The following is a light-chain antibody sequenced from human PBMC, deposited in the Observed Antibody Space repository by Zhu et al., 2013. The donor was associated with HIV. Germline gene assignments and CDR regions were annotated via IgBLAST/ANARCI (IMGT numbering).Light chain of an antibody. CDR2: EVT. V-gene: IGLV2-14*01. Sequence: QSALTQPASVSGSPGQSITISCTGTSSDVGGYSYVSWYQQHPGKAPKLIISEVTNRPSGISDRFSGSKSGNTATLTISRVEAGDEADYYCQVWDSSSDHVVFGGGTKLTVL. J-gene: IGLJ2*01. CDR3: QVWDSSSDHVV. CDR1: SSDVGGYSY.